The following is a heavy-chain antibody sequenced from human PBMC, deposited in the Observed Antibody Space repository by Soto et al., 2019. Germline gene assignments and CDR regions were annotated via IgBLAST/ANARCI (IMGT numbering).Heavy chain of an antibody. V-gene: IGHV3-49*04. Sequence: PARSMRLSCTVSGSTLGVYGMSWVRQAPGEGLECVGVSISKPYGGTTEYAAAVKGRFTISKDDSKSIAYLQMKSLKTEDTAVYFCTREARTGTLYYDGMDVWGQGTTVTVSS. D-gene: IGHD7-27*01. CDR3: TREARTGTLYYDGMDV. CDR2: SISKPYGGTT. J-gene: IGHJ6*02. CDR1: GSTLGVYG.